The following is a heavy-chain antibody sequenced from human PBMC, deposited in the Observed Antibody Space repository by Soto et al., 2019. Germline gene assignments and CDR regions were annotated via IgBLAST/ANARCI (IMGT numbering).Heavy chain of an antibody. V-gene: IGHV1-69*12. J-gene: IGHJ6*02. D-gene: IGHD2-2*01. CDR3: AGDNTDSVLVPAALNYGMDV. CDR2: IIPIFGTA. Sequence: QVQLVQSGAEVKKPGSSVKVSCKASGGTFSSYAISWVRHAPGQGLEWMGGIIPIFGTANYAQKFQGRVTITAEESTSTAYMELISLRSEDTAVYYCAGDNTDSVLVPAALNYGMDVWGQGTTVTVSS. CDR1: GGTFSSYA.